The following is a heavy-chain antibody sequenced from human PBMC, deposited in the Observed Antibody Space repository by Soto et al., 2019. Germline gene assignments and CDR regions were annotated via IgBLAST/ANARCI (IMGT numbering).Heavy chain of an antibody. CDR1: GGSISSSSYY. J-gene: IGHJ5*02. Sequence: SETLSLTCTVSGGSISSSSYYWGWIRQPPGKGLEWIGSIYYSGSTYYNPSLKSRATISVDTSKKQFSLKLSSVTAAETAVYYCARVVPAAMVSAPNWFDPWGQGTPVTVSS. D-gene: IGHD2-2*01. CDR2: IYYSGST. V-gene: IGHV4-39*01. CDR3: ARVVPAAMVSAPNWFDP.